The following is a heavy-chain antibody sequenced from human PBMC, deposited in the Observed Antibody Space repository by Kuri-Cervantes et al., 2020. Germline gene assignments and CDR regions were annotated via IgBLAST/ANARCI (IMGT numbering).Heavy chain of an antibody. V-gene: IGHV3-11*04. Sequence: GGSLRLSCTASRFTFSDYYMSWIRQAPGKGLEWVSYISSSGSSPDYADSVKGRLTTSRDNAKNSLYLHINSLRVEDTAVYYCARDPWGSLGAFDIWGQGTMVTVSS. D-gene: IGHD3-16*01. J-gene: IGHJ3*02. CDR1: RFTFSDYY. CDR3: ARDPWGSLGAFDI. CDR2: ISSSGSSP.